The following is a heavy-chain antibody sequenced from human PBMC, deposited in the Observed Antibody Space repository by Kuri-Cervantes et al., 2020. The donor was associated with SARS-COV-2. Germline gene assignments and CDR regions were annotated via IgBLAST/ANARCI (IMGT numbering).Heavy chain of an antibody. CDR1: GGSISSSSYY. CDR2: IYYSGST. Sequence: GSLRLSCTVSGGSISSSSYYWGWIRQPPGKGLEWIGSIYYSGSTYHNPSLKSRVTISVDTSKNQFSLKLSSVTAADTAVYYCARHPPRDLMPWVDWGQGTLVTVSS. D-gene: IGHD2-2*01. V-gene: IGHV4-39*01. CDR3: ARHPPRDLMPWVD. J-gene: IGHJ4*02.